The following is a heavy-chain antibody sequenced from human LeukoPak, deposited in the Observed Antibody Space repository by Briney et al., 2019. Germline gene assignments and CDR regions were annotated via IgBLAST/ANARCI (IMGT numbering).Heavy chain of an antibody. J-gene: IGHJ4*02. CDR2: ISGSGGST. D-gene: IGHD6-19*01. CDR3: AKHGSSGWYYFDY. V-gene: IGHV3-23*01. CDR1: GFTFSSYA. Sequence: GGSLRLSCAASGFTFSSYAMCWVRQAPGKGLEWVSAISGSGGSTYYADSVKGRFTISRDNSKNTLYLQMNSLRAEDTAVYYCAKHGSSGWYYFDYWGQGTPVTVSS.